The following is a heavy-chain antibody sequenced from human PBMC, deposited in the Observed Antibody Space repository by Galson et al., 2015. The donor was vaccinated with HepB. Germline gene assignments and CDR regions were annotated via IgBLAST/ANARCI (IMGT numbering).Heavy chain of an antibody. CDR1: GFTFSSYA. J-gene: IGHJ2*01. D-gene: IGHD5-24*01. Sequence: SLRLSCAASGFTFSSYAMSWVRQAPGKGLEWVSAISGSGGSTYYADSVKGRFTISRDNSKNTLYLQMNRLRAEDTAVYYCAKDLEMATIGYFDLWGRGTLVTVSS. CDR3: AKDLEMATIGYFDL. CDR2: ISGSGGST. V-gene: IGHV3-23*01.